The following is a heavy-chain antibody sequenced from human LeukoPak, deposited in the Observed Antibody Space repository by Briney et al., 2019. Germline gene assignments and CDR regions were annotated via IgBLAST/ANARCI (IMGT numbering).Heavy chain of an antibody. D-gene: IGHD6-19*01. CDR1: GFTFSTYW. CDR2: INSDVSST. CDR3: ARDRGGSGPTTTDY. J-gene: IGHJ4*02. V-gene: IGHV3-74*01. Sequence: GGSLRLSCAASGFTFSTYWMHWVRQAPGKGLVWVSRINSDVSSTIYADSVMGRFTISRDNAKNTLYLQMNSLRAEDTAVYYCARDRGGSGPTTTDYWGQGTLVTVSS.